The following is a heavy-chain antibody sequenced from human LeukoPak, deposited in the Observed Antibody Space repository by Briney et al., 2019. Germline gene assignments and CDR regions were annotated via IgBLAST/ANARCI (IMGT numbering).Heavy chain of an antibody. J-gene: IGHJ4*02. D-gene: IGHD6-13*01. CDR3: AKWGSSSWSIPFDY. CDR1: GFTFSSYA. CDR2: ISGSGGST. V-gene: IGHV3-23*01. Sequence: GGSLRLSCEASGFTFSSYAMSWVRQAPGKGLEWVSAISGSGGSTYYADSVKGRFTISRDNSKNTLYLQMNSLRAEDTAVYYCAKWGSSSWSIPFDYWGQGTLVTVSS.